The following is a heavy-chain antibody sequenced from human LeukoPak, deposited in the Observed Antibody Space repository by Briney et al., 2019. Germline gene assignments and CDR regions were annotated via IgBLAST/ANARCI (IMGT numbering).Heavy chain of an antibody. V-gene: IGHV3-23*01. CDR1: GLPFSSYA. J-gene: IGHJ4*02. Sequence: GGSLRLSFAASGLPFSSYAMSWVRQPPGKGLGWVSAFSGSGGSTYYADSVRGRFTISRDNSKNTLYLQMNSRRAEDTAVYYCAKLNGNYFAGYFDYWGQGALGTVSS. D-gene: IGHD1-7*01. CDR2: FSGSGGST. CDR3: AKLNGNYFAGYFDY.